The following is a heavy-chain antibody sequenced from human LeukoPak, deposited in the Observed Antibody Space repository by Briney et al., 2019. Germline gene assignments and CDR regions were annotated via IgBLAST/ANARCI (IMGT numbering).Heavy chain of an antibody. J-gene: IGHJ4*02. Sequence: GRSLRLSCAASGFTFSHYGMHWVRQAPGKGLEWVALIANDGSNKDYVDSVKGRFTISRDNSKNTLDLQMNSLRAEDTAVYYCAREGTYGDYIDYWGQGTLVTVSS. CDR3: AREGTYGDYIDY. D-gene: IGHD4-17*01. V-gene: IGHV3-30*03. CDR1: GFTFSHYG. CDR2: IANDGSNK.